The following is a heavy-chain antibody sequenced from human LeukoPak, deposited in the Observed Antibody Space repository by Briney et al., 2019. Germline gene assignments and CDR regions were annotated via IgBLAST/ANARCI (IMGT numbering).Heavy chain of an antibody. D-gene: IGHD4-23*01. CDR1: GFTFSSYA. Sequence: PGGSPRLSCAASGFTFSSYAMSWVRQAPGKGLEWVSAISGSGGSTYYADSVKGRFTISRDNSKNTLYLQMNSLRAEDTAVYYCAKDLNPTTVVMSTDYFDYWGQGTLVTVSS. J-gene: IGHJ4*02. V-gene: IGHV3-23*01. CDR2: ISGSGGST. CDR3: AKDLNPTTVVMSTDYFDY.